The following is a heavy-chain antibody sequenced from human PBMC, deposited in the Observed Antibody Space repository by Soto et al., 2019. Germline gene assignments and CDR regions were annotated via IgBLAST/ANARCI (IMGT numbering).Heavy chain of an antibody. CDR3: ASSLRSGYYYYGMDV. CDR2: INHSGST. Sequence: SETLSLTCAVYGGSFSGYYWSWIRQPPGKGLEWIGEINHSGSTNYNPSLKSRVTISVDTSKNQFSLKLSSVTAADTAVYYCASSLRSGYYYYGMDVWGQGTTVTVSS. V-gene: IGHV4-34*01. CDR1: GGSFSGYY. J-gene: IGHJ6*02. D-gene: IGHD3-16*01.